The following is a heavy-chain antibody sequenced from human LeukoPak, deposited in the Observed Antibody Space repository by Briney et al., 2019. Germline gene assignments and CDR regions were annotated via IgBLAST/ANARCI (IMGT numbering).Heavy chain of an antibody. CDR2: IIPIFGTA. CDR3: ARRKSPGWSSLFDY. D-gene: IGHD3-3*01. CDR1: GGTFSSYA. Sequence: GSSVKVSCKASGGTFSSYAISWVRQSPGQGLEWMGGIIPIFGTANYAQKFQGRVTITTDESTSTAYMELSSLRSEDTAVYYCARRKSPGWSSLFDYWGQGTLVTVSS. J-gene: IGHJ4*02. V-gene: IGHV1-69*05.